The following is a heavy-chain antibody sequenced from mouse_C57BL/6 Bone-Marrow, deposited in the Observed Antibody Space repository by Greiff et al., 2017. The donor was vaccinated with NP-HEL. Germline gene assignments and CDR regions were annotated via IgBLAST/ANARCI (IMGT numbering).Heavy chain of an antibody. CDR1: GFTFSSYA. J-gene: IGHJ2*01. CDR2: LSDGGSYT. V-gene: IGHV5-4*03. CDR3: ARGLYLYYFDY. D-gene: IGHD6-1*01. Sequence: EVKLVESGGGLVKPGGSLKLSCAASGFTFSSYAMSWVRQTPEKRLAWVATLSDGGSYTYYPDNVKGRVTISRDNAKNNLYLQMSHLKSEDTAMYYCARGLYLYYFDYWGQGTTLTVSS.